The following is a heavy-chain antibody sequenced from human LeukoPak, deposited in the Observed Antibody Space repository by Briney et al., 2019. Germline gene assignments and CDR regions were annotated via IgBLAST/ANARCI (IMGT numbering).Heavy chain of an antibody. Sequence: GGSLRLSCAASGFTFDDHGMNWVRQAPGKGLEWVANIKQDGSERYYVDPVKGRFTISRDNAKNTLYLQMNSLRAEDTAVYYCAQGAMVRGAYYLDYWGQGTLVTVSS. CDR3: AQGAMVRGAYYLDY. V-gene: IGHV3-7*01. J-gene: IGHJ4*02. CDR2: IKQDGSER. CDR1: GFTFDDHG. D-gene: IGHD3-10*01.